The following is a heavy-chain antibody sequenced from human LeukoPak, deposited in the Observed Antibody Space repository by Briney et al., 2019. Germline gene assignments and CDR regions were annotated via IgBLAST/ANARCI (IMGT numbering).Heavy chain of an antibody. J-gene: IGHJ4*02. CDR3: ARDWGDSSSWYSP. CDR2: IYHSGST. D-gene: IGHD6-13*01. CDR1: GYSISSGYY. Sequence: SETPSLTCTVSGYSISSGYYWGWIRQPPGKGLEWIGSIYHSGSTYYNPSLKSRVTISVDTSKNQFSLKLSSVTAADTAVYYCARDWGDSSSWYSPWGQGTLVTVSS. V-gene: IGHV4-38-2*02.